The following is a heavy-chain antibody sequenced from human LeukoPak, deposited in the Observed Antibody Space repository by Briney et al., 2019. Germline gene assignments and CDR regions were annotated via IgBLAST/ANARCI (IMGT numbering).Heavy chain of an antibody. CDR2: ISSSSSTI. J-gene: IGHJ4*02. CDR1: GFTFSSYG. Sequence: GGSLRLACAASGFTFSSYGMTWVRQAPGKGLEWVSYISSSSSTIYYADSVKGRFTISRDNSKNTLYLQMNSLRAEDTAIYYRANPRTVTSFDYWGQGTLVAVSS. CDR3: ANPRTVTSFDY. V-gene: IGHV3-48*01. D-gene: IGHD4-11*01.